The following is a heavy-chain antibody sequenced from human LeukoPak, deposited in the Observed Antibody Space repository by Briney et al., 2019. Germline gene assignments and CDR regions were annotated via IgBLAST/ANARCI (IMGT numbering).Heavy chain of an antibody. D-gene: IGHD3-10*01. Sequence: ASVKVSCKASGYTFTSYYMHWVRQAPGQGLEWLGIINPSGGSTSYAQKFQGRVTMTRDTSTSTVYMELSSLRSEDTAVYYRARFGSRSDAFDIWGQGTMVTVSS. CDR2: INPSGGST. CDR3: ARFGSRSDAFDI. J-gene: IGHJ3*02. V-gene: IGHV1-46*01. CDR1: GYTFTSYY.